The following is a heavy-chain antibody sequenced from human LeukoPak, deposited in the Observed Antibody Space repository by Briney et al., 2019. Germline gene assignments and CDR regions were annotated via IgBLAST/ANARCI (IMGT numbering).Heavy chain of an antibody. D-gene: IGHD5-24*01. Sequence: SQTLSLTCTVSGGSISSGDYYWSWIRQPPGKGLEWIGYIYYSGSTYYNPSLKSRVTISVDTSKNQFSLKLSFATAADTAVYYCAATITHDAFDIWGQGTMVTVSS. CDR2: IYYSGST. J-gene: IGHJ3*02. CDR1: GGSISSGDYY. CDR3: AATITHDAFDI. V-gene: IGHV4-30-4*01.